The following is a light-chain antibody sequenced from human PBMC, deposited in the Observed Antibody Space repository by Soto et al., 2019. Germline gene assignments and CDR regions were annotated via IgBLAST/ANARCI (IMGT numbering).Light chain of an antibody. CDR3: SSYTSSSTLYV. V-gene: IGLV2-14*01. CDR2: EVT. CDR1: SSDVGGYRY. Sequence: HSVLTQPASVSGSPGQSITISCTGTSSDVGGYRYVSWYQHHPGKAPKLIIYEVTSRPSGVSNRFSGSKSGNAASLTISGLQAEDEADYYCSSYTSSSTLYVFGTGTKVTVL. J-gene: IGLJ1*01.